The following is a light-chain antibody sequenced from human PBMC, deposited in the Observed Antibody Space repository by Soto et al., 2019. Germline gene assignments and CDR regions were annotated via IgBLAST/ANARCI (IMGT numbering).Light chain of an antibody. CDR1: QSVSSN. CDR3: QQYNNWPPIT. J-gene: IGKJ5*01. V-gene: IGKV3-15*01. Sequence: EIVMPQSPATLSVSPVERSTICFSASQSVSSNLAWYQQNPGQAPRLLIYGASTRATGIPARFSGSGSGTEFTLTISSLQSEDFAVYYCQQYNNWPPITFGQGTRLEI. CDR2: GAS.